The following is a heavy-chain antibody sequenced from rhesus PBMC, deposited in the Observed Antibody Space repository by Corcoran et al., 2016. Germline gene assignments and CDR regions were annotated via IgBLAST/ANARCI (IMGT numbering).Heavy chain of an antibody. D-gene: IGHD4-23*01. J-gene: IGHJ4*01. CDR1: GGSIRENYY. Sequence: QVQLQESGPGLVKPSETLSLTCAVSGGSIRENYYWTWIRQPPGKGLEWIGNIYGSSGSTYYNPSLKSRVTISKDTSKNQFSLKLSSVTAADTAVYYCARAKYSNYRDWGQGVLVTVSS. CDR3: ARAKYSNYRD. V-gene: IGHV4S7*01. CDR2: IYGSSGST.